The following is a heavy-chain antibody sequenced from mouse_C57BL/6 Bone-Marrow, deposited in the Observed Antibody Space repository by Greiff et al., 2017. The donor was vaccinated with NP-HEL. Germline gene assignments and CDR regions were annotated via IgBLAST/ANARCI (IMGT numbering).Heavy chain of an antibody. V-gene: IGHV1-55*01. CDR3: ASRQLRLRGGYFDY. CDR1: GYTFTSYW. CDR2: LYPGSGST. Sequence: VQLQQPGAELVKPGASVKMSCKASGYTFTSYWITWVKQRPGQGLEWIGDLYPGSGSTNYNEKFKSKATLTVDTSSSTAYMQLSSLTSEDSAVYYCASRQLRLRGGYFDYWGQGTTLTVSS. J-gene: IGHJ2*01. D-gene: IGHD3-2*02.